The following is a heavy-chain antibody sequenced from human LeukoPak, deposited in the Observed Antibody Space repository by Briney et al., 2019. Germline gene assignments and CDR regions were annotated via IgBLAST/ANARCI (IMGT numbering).Heavy chain of an antibody. V-gene: IGHV3-66*01. J-gene: IGHJ4*02. CDR2: IYTNGNT. CDR1: GLTFTNNY. CDR3: TYGDYPLTY. Sequence: GGSLRLSCAASGLTFTNNYWNWVRQPPGKGPEWISLIYTNGNTPYADSVKGRFTFSRDISKNTLYLQMNSLRVEDTAVYFCTYGDYPLTYWGQGTLVSVSS. D-gene: IGHD4-17*01.